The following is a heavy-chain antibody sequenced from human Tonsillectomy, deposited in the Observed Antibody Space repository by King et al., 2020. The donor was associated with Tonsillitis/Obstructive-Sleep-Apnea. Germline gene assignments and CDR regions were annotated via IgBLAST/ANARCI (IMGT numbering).Heavy chain of an antibody. Sequence: VQLVESGGGVVRPGWSLRRSCAASGFTIVDHGMSWVSQAPGKGLKWFSGIRLDGYSNGFADSVKGRFTISKDNAKKSLYLQMNSLRVEDTALYYCARDDDYSNYNYFDPWGQGTLVTVSS. CDR2: IRLDGYSN. V-gene: IGHV3-20*04. CDR3: ARDDDYSNYNYFDP. D-gene: IGHD4-11*01. CDR1: GFTIVDHG. J-gene: IGHJ5*02.